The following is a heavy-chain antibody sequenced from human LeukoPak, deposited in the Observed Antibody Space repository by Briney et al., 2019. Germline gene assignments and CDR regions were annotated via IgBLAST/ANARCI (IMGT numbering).Heavy chain of an antibody. Sequence: PSETLSLTCTVSGGSISSYYWSWIRQPAGKGLEWIGRIYTSGSTNYNPSLKSRVTMSVDTSKNQFSLKLSSVTAADTAVYYCARDLGYCSSTSCYTWFDPWGQGTLVTVSS. CDR2: IYTSGST. V-gene: IGHV4-4*07. J-gene: IGHJ5*02. D-gene: IGHD2-2*02. CDR1: GGSISSYY. CDR3: ARDLGYCSSTSCYTWFDP.